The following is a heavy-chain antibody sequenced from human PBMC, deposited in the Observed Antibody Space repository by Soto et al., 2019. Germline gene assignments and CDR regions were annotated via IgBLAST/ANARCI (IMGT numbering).Heavy chain of an antibody. CDR1: GFTFSTYA. CDR2: VSGSGGTT. CDR3: ARYWSPTSCTIRYGMDV. D-gene: IGHD2-2*01. J-gene: IGHJ6*02. Sequence: EVQLLESGGGLVQPGGSLGLSCVASGFTFSTYAMSWVRQAPREGLEWVSVVSGSGGTTYYADSVKGRFTISRDNSKNTLYLQMNSLRAEDSTTYYCARYWSPTSCTIRYGMDVWGQGTTVTVSS. V-gene: IGHV3-23*01.